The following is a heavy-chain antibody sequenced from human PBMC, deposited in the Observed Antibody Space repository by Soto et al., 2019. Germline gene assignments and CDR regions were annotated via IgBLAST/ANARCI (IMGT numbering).Heavy chain of an antibody. V-gene: IGHV3-48*04. CDR3: ARDHGYSHLSRSYYFDY. J-gene: IGHJ4*02. CDR2: ISSSSSTI. CDR1: GFTFSSYS. D-gene: IGHD5-18*01. Sequence: GGSLRLSCAASGFTFSSYSMNWVRQAPGKGLEWVSYISSSSSTIYYADSVKGRFTISRDNAKNSLYLQMNSLRAEDTAVYYCARDHGYSHLSRSYYFDYWGQGTLVTVSS.